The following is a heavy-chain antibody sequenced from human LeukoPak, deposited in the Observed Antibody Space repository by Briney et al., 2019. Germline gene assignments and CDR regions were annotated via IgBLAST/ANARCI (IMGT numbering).Heavy chain of an antibody. CDR3: ARGLRYYVVPASRFDP. Sequence: SETLSLTCAVYGGSFSGYYWSWIRQPPGKGLEWTGEINHSGSTNYNPSLKSRVTISVDASKNQFSLKLSSVTAADTAVYYCARGLRYYVVPASRFDPWGQGTLVTVSS. CDR1: GGSFSGYY. CDR2: INHSGST. J-gene: IGHJ5*02. V-gene: IGHV4-34*01. D-gene: IGHD2-2*01.